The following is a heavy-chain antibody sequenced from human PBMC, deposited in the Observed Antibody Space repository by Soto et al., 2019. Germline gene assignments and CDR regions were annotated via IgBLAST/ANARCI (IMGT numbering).Heavy chain of an antibody. J-gene: IGHJ4*02. D-gene: IGHD3-10*01. V-gene: IGHV3-48*01. CDR2: ISSSRSSI. CDR1: GFTFSSYA. Sequence: GALRLSCSASGFTFSSYAMHWVRQAPGKGLEWVSSISSSRSSIYYADSVKGRFTISRDNAKNSLYLQMNSLRAEDTAVYYCARADRSGSYYHYFDYWGQGTLVTVSS. CDR3: ARADRSGSYYHYFDY.